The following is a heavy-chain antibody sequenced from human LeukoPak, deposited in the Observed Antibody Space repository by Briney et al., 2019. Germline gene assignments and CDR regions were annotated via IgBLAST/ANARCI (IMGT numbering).Heavy chain of an antibody. Sequence: GGSLRLSCAASGFTFSSYAMHWVRQAPGKGLEWVAVISYDGSNRYYADSVKGRFTISRDNSKNTLYLQVNSLRAEDTAVYYRLKAGGSGSYYNVGDYWGQGTLVAVSS. CDR2: ISYDGSNR. CDR3: LKAGGSGSYYNVGDY. V-gene: IGHV3-30-3*01. J-gene: IGHJ4*02. CDR1: GFTFSSYA. D-gene: IGHD3-10*01.